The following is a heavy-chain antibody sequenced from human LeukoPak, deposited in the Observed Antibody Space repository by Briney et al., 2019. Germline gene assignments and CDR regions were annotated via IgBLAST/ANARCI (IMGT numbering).Heavy chain of an antibody. Sequence: PSETLSLTCTVSGGPISSYYWSWIRQPPGKGLEWIGRIYSSGSTYYNPSLKSRVTISVDTSKNQFSLNLSSVTAADTAVYYCARDSYGDPQFDYWGQGTLVTVSS. V-gene: IGHV4-59*12. J-gene: IGHJ4*02. CDR3: ARDSYGDPQFDY. CDR2: IYSSGST. D-gene: IGHD4-17*01. CDR1: GGPISSYY.